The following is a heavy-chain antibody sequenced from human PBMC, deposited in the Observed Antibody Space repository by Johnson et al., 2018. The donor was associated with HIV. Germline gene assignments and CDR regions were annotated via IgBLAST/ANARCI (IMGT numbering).Heavy chain of an antibody. D-gene: IGHD2-15*01. V-gene: IGHV3-20*04. CDR1: GFTFDDYG. J-gene: IGHJ3*02. Sequence: VQLVESGGGVVRPGGSLRLSCAASGFTFDDYGMSWVRQAPGKGLEWVSGINWNGGSTGYADSVKGRFMISRDNAKNYLYLQMNSLRAEDTALYYCARLGYCSGGSCYASDAFDIWGQGTMVTVSS. CDR2: INWNGGST. CDR3: ARLGYCSGGSCYASDAFDI.